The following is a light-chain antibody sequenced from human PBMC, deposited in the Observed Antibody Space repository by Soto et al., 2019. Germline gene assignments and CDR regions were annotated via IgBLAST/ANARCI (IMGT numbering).Light chain of an antibody. CDR1: QSVSIY. J-gene: IGKJ1*01. CDR2: AAS. Sequence: DVQMTQSPSSLSASVGDVGTITWRASQSVSIYLNWYQQKPGKAHNLLISAASSLQNGVPSRFRGSVSGTDFTLTISGLQPEDFATYYCQQSCSTPPWTFGQGTKLDIK. CDR3: QQSCSTPPWT. V-gene: IGKV1-39*01.